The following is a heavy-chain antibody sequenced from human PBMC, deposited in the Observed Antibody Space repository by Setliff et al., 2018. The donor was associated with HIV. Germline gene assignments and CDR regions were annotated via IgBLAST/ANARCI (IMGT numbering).Heavy chain of an antibody. CDR1: GYTLSTYL. J-gene: IGHJ4*02. CDR3: ARATSGTILDY. D-gene: IGHD3-10*01. Sequence: PSVKVSCKASGYTLSTYLIAWVRQAPGQGLEWMGWISPFNGNTNYAQKLQGRVTVTSDKSTSTAYLELRSLRSDDTAIYYCARATSGTILDYWGQGTLVTVSS. CDR2: ISPFNGNT. V-gene: IGHV1-18*01.